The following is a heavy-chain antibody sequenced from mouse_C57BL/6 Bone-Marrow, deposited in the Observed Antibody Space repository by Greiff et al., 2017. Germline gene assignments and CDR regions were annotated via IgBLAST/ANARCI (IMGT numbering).Heavy chain of an antibody. CDR3: ARGGNGYSSIAY. V-gene: IGHV1-59*01. CDR1: GYTFTSYW. J-gene: IGHJ3*01. CDR2: IDPSDSYT. Sequence: QVQLKQPGAELVRPGTSVKLSCKASGYTFTSYWMHWVKQRPGQGLEWIGVIDPSDSYTNYNQKFKGKATLTVDTSSSTAYMQLSSLTSEDSAVYYCARGGNGYSSIAYWGQGTLVTVAA. D-gene: IGHD2-3*01.